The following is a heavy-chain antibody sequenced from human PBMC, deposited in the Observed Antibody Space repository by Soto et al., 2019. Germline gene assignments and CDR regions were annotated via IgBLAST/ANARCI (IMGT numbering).Heavy chain of an antibody. J-gene: IGHJ4*02. CDR2: INAGNGNT. Sequence: ASVTVCCKASGYTFTSYGMHWVRQAPGQRLEWMGWINAGNGNTKYSQKFQGRVTITRDTSASTAYMELSSLRSEDTAVYYCARGLGGARTYFDYWGQGTLVTVSS. CDR3: ARGLGGARTYFDY. D-gene: IGHD3-10*01. CDR1: GYTFTSYG. V-gene: IGHV1-3*01.